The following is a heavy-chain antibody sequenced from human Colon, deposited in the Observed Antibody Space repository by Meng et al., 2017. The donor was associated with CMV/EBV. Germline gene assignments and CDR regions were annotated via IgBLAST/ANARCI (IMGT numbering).Heavy chain of an antibody. D-gene: IGHD1-26*01. Sequence: GESLKISCAASGFPFSDYYMSWIRLAPGKGLEWISYISGDGSDMFYGDSVRGRFTISRDIAKNSLYLQINSLKVEDTAVYYCVRDILRVGITYYFDYWGQGTLVTVSS. CDR3: VRDILRVGITYYFDY. CDR1: GFPFSDYY. CDR2: ISGDGSDM. V-gene: IGHV3-11*04. J-gene: IGHJ4*02.